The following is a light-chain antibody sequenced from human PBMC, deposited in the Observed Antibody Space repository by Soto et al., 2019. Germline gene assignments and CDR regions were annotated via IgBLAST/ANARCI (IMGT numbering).Light chain of an antibody. CDR1: QGVDIN. Sequence: EIVLTQSPGTLSVSPGDRVTLSCRASQGVDINLAWYQQRAGQAPRLLVYGASTKATDMPGRFSGRGSGTEFTLTINNLQSEDFAVYYCQQYRNWPRTFGQGTKVDIK. V-gene: IGKV3-15*01. J-gene: IGKJ1*01. CDR2: GAS. CDR3: QQYRNWPRT.